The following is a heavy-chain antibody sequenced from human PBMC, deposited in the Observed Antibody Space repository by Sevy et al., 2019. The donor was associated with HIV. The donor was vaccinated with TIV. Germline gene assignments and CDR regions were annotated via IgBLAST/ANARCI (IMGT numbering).Heavy chain of an antibody. CDR2: ISSSGSTI. J-gene: IGHJ6*02. CDR3: ATNWVDGGNPMPDNYYGIDV. V-gene: IGHV3-48*03. CDR1: GFTFSSYD. D-gene: IGHD2-15*01. Sequence: GGSLRISCAASGFTFSSYDMNWVRQAPGKGLEWVSYISSSGSTIYYADSVKGRFTISRDNAKNSLYLQMNSLRAEDTAVYYCATNWVDGGNPMPDNYYGIDVWGQGTTVTVSS.